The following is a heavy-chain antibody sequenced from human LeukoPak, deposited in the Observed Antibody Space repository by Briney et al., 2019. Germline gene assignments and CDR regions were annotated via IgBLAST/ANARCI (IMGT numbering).Heavy chain of an antibody. CDR2: ISGSGGST. Sequence: GGSLRLSCAASGFTFSSYAMSWVRQAPGKGLEWVSAISGSGGSTYYADSVKGRFTISRDNSKNTLYLQMNSLRAEDTAVYYCARVFVGYSSSPGSYWGQGTLVTVSS. V-gene: IGHV3-23*01. J-gene: IGHJ4*02. D-gene: IGHD6-6*01. CDR1: GFTFSSYA. CDR3: ARVFVGYSSSPGSY.